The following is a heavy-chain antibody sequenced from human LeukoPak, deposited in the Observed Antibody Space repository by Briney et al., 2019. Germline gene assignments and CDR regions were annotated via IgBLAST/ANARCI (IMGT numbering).Heavy chain of an antibody. CDR2: IYYSGST. CDR3: ARAGSTRPEDWFDP. Sequence: SETLSLTCAVSGGPISSHYWSWIRQPPGKELEWIGHIYYSGSTNYNPSLKSRVTISLDTSKNQFSLKLSSVTAADTAVYYCARAGSTRPEDWFDPWGQGTLVTVSS. D-gene: IGHD2-2*01. J-gene: IGHJ5*02. CDR1: GGPISSHY. V-gene: IGHV4-59*11.